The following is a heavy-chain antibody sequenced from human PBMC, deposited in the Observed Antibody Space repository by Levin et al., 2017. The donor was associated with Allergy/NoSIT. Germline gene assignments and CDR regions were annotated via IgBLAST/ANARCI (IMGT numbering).Heavy chain of an antibody. CDR2: ISYSGST. J-gene: IGHJ4*02. D-gene: IGHD6-13*01. CDR1: NGSISFYY. CDR3: ARAFSSSWFYFDY. V-gene: IGHV4-59*01. Sequence: PSETLSLTCTVSNGSISFYYWTWIRQPPGKGLEWIGYISYSGSTNYNPSLKSRVTISVDTSKNQFSLNLRSVTAADTAIYYCARAFSSSWFYFDYWGQGTLVTVSS.